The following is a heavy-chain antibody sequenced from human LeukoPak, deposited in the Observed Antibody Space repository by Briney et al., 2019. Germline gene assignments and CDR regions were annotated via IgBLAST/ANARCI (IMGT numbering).Heavy chain of an antibody. CDR2: ISGSGGST. J-gene: IGHJ4*02. Sequence: GGSLRLSCVASGFTFSSYAVNWVRQAPGKGLEWVSVISGSGGSTYYADSVKGRFTISRDNSKNTVYLQMNSLRAEDTAVYYCAKVDGFWSGSVDYWGQGTLVTVSS. CDR3: AKVDGFWSGSVDY. D-gene: IGHD3-3*01. CDR1: GFTFSSYA. V-gene: IGHV3-23*01.